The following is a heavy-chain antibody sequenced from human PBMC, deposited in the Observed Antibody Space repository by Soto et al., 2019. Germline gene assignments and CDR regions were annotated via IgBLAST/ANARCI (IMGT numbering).Heavy chain of an antibody. CDR3: ASREGVVGPAAYGSPGYDFDN. V-gene: IGHV1-69*06. CDR1: GGTFSSYP. J-gene: IGHJ4*02. D-gene: IGHD2-2*01. Sequence: HVQLVQSGAEVKKPGSSVKVSCKASGGTFSSYPITWVRQAPGQGLEWMGGIIPIFGTTHYAQKFQGRLTITADKSTSTAYMEGSSLRSEDTAGYDCASREGVVGPAAYGSPGYDFDNWGQGTLVTVSS. CDR2: IIPIFGTT.